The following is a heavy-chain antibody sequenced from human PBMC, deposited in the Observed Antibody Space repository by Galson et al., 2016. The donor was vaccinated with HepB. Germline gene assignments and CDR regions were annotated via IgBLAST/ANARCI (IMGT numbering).Heavy chain of an antibody. J-gene: IGHJ4*02. CDR2: ISGGSIGI. Sequence: SLRLSCAASGFTFSAYPMNWVRQAPGKGLEWVSGISGGSIGIYYAVPVRGRFTIPRDNSKNTLHLQMNSLRVEDTGVYYCAKAAGRAADGLNFDSWGQGTLVSVSS. D-gene: IGHD6-13*01. V-gene: IGHV3-23*01. CDR1: GFTFSAYP. CDR3: AKAAGRAADGLNFDS.